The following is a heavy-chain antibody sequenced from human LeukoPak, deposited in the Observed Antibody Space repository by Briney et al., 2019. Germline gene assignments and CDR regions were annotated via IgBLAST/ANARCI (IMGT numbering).Heavy chain of an antibody. CDR1: GGSFSGYY. CDR2: IFHSGTT. V-gene: IGHV4-38-2*01. D-gene: IGHD5-18*01. Sequence: PSETPSLTCAVYGGSFSGYYWGWIRQPPGKGLEWITSIFHSGTTYSNPSLKGRVAISVDTSKNQFSLKLSSVTAADTAVYYCSRTVHTSMVGGGFDSWGQGTLVTVSS. J-gene: IGHJ4*02. CDR3: SRTVHTSMVGGGFDS.